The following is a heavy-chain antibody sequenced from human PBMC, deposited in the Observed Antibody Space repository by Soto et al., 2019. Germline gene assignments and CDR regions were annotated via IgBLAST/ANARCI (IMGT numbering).Heavy chain of an antibody. CDR1: GFTFSSYE. CDR2: ISSIGSSI. CDR3: ARDTWAGGGSLPFDY. V-gene: IGHV3-48*03. D-gene: IGHD2-15*01. Sequence: EVQLVESGGGLVQPGGSLRLSCAASGFTFSSYEMNWVRQAPGKGLEWVSYISSIGSSIYYADSVKGRFTISRDNAKNSVYLQMNSLRAEEAAVYYGARDTWAGGGSLPFDYWGQGTLVNDSS. J-gene: IGHJ4*02.